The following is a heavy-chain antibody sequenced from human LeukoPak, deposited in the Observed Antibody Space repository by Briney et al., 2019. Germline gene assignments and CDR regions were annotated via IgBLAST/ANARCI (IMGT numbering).Heavy chain of an antibody. V-gene: IGHV3-74*01. CDR1: GFTFSSYW. Sequence: GGSLRLSCAASGFTFSSYWMHWVGQAPGKGLVWVSRINSGGSSTSYADSVKGRFTFSRDNAKNTLYLQMNSLRAEDTAVYYYARDARYYFDYWGQGTLVTVSS. J-gene: IGHJ4*02. CDR3: ARDARYYFDY. CDR2: INSGGSST.